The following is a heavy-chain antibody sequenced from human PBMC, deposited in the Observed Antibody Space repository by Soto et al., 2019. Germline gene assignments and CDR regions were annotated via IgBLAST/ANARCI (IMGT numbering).Heavy chain of an antibody. Sequence: QVQLQQWGAGLLKPSETLSLTCAVSGGSFSSYYWCWIRQPPRTGLGRKGEINHSGSTNYNPSLKRRVNISVDTSKNQVSLKVSSVTAAGTAVYYCARGRRGSSGYAGVGVITGYWGQGTLVTVSS. D-gene: IGHD5-12*01. CDR1: GGSFSSYY. CDR2: INHSGST. J-gene: IGHJ4*02. CDR3: ARGRRGSSGYAGVGVITGY. V-gene: IGHV4-34*01.